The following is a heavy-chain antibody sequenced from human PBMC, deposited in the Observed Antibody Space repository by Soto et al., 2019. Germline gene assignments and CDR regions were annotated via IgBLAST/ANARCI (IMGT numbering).Heavy chain of an antibody. CDR2: IITIFGTA. D-gene: IGHD3-22*01. Sequence: SVKVSCKGSGGSFTSHAFSWVRQAPGQGLEWMGGIITIFGTADYAQRFQGRVTINADESTNTAYMELSSLTSEDTAVYYCARGFSRGYSYLSIHYYTIVVSGQGTTATVS. CDR3: ARGFSRGYSYLSIHYYTIVV. CDR1: GGSFTSHA. J-gene: IGHJ6*02. V-gene: IGHV1-69*01.